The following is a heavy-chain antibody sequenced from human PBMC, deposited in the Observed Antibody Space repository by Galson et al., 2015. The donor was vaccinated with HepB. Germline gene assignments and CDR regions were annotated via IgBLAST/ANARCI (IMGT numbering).Heavy chain of an antibody. CDR2: AHSSGRT. V-gene: IGHV4-59*11. J-gene: IGHJ5*01. CDR3: ARDPYCPDIYAEYYEDYFDS. D-gene: IGHD3-3*01. Sequence: SETLSLTCTVSGGSIGSHFWSWIRQPPGKGLEWVGYAHSSGRTNSNPSLKSRVTLSIDTSKDQFSLKMRSVTTADTAVYYCARDPYCPDIYAEYYEDYFDSWGHGILVTVSS. CDR1: GGSIGSHF.